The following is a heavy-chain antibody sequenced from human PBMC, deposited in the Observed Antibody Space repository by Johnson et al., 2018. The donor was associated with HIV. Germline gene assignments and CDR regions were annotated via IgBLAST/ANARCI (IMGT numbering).Heavy chain of an antibody. CDR3: ARDRYYDSSGSHAFDI. CDR1: GLTFSSSG. J-gene: IGHJ3*02. CDR2: IWYDGCHK. V-gene: IGHV3-33*01. D-gene: IGHD3-22*01. Sequence: QVQLVESGGGVVQPGRSLRLSCAASGLTFSSSGMHWVRQAPGKGLEWVAVIWYDGCHKYDADTVKARFTISRDNSKNKLSLQMNSRRAEDTAVYYCARDRYYDSSGSHAFDIWGQGTMVTVSS.